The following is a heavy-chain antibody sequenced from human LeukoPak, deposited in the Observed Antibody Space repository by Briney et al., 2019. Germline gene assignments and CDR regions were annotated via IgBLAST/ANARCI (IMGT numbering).Heavy chain of an antibody. CDR2: IYYSGST. V-gene: IGHV4-31*03. D-gene: IGHD3-9*01. Sequence: KASQTLSLTCTVSGGSISSGGYYWSWIRQHPGKGLEWIGYIYYSGSTNYNPSLKSRVTISVDTSKNQFSLKLSSVTAADTAVYYCARSYYDILTGSNWFDPWGQGTLVTVSS. CDR1: GGSISSGGYY. CDR3: ARSYYDILTGSNWFDP. J-gene: IGHJ5*02.